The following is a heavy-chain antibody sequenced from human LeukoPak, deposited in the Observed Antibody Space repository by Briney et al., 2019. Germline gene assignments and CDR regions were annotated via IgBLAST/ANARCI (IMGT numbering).Heavy chain of an antibody. CDR2: INHSGST. D-gene: IGHD2-2*02. V-gene: IGHV4-34*01. CDR3: ARGKGYCSSTSCYTGNYYYGMDV. Sequence: PSETLSLTCAVYGGSFSGYYGSWIRQPPGKGLEWIGEINHSGSTNYNPSLKSRVTISVDTSKNQLSLKLSSVTAADTAVYYCARGKGYCSSTSCYTGNYYYGMDVWGQGTTVTVSS. CDR1: GGSFSGYY. J-gene: IGHJ6*02.